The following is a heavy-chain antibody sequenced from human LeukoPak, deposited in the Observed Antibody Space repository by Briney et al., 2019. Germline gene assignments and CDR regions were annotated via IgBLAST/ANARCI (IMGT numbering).Heavy chain of an antibody. D-gene: IGHD3-10*01. CDR3: ARDDGSGSYVQYYYGMDV. CDR1: GFTFSSYA. CDR2: ISGSGGST. Sequence: GGSLRLSCAASGFTFSSYAMSWVRQAPGKGLEWVSAISGSGGSTYYADSVKGRFTISRDNAKNSLYLQMNSLRAEDTAVYYCARDDGSGSYVQYYYGMDVWGQGTTVTVSS. J-gene: IGHJ6*02. V-gene: IGHV3-23*01.